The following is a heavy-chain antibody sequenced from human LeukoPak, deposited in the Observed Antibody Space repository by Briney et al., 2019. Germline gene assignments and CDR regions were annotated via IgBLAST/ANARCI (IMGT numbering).Heavy chain of an antibody. D-gene: IGHD3-10*01. CDR1: GFTFSAFT. V-gene: IGHV3-30*04. CDR3: ARDSGDLPDNVDTPGS. CDR2: ISYDGSKK. Sequence: GGSLRLSCAASGFTFSAFTMNWVRHAPGKGLEWVTLISYDGSKKLYSDSVKGRFTISRDNSNSTLYLQMTSLTTDDTGLYYCARDSGDLPDNVDTPGSWGQGTLVTVSS. J-gene: IGHJ5*02.